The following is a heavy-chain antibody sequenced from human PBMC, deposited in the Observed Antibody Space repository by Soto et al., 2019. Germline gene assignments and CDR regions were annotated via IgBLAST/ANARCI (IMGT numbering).Heavy chain of an antibody. Sequence: QVQLVQSGAEVKKPGASVKVSCKASGYTFTSYGISWVRQAPGQGLEWMGWISAYNGNTNYAQKVQGKDTMTTDTPTSTAYMELRSLRAHDTAVYYCARDQSQSRAGWEYDYLGQGPLVTVSS. CDR2: ISAYNGNT. D-gene: IGHD3-9*01. CDR1: GYTFTSYG. CDR3: ARDQSQSRAGWEYDY. V-gene: IGHV1-18*01. J-gene: IGHJ4*02.